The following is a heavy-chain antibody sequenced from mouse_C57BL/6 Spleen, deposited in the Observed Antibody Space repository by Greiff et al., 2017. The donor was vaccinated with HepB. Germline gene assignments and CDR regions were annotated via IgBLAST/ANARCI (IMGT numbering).Heavy chain of an antibody. J-gene: IGHJ2*01. V-gene: IGHV5-17*01. Sequence: EVKLVESGGGLVKPGGSLKLSCAASGFTFSDYGMHWVRQAPEKGLEWVAYISSGSSTIYYADTVKGRFTISRDNAKNTLFLQMTSLRSEDTAMYYCARKFYYYGSSAFDYWGQGTTLTVSS. CDR2: ISSGSSTI. CDR1: GFTFSDYG. CDR3: ARKFYYYGSSAFDY. D-gene: IGHD1-1*01.